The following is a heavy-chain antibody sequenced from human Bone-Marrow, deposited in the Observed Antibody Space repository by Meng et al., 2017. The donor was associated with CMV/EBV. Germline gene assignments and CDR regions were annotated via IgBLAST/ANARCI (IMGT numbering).Heavy chain of an antibody. D-gene: IGHD6-19*01. Sequence: GESLKISCAASGFTFDDYGMSWVRQAPGKGLEWISGINWNGGSTTYADSVKGRFTISRDNAKNTLYLQMNSLRAEDTAVYYCAREAASGWYPYYYYGMDVWGQGTTVTVSS. CDR3: AREAASGWYPYYYYGMDV. V-gene: IGHV3-20*04. CDR1: GFTFDDYG. J-gene: IGHJ6*02. CDR2: INWNGGST.